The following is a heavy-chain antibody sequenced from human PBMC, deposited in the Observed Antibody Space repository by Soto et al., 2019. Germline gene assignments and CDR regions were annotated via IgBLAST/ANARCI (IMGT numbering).Heavy chain of an antibody. D-gene: IGHD3-22*01. CDR1: GGSISSYY. J-gene: IGHJ4*02. CDR2: IYTSGST. V-gene: IGHV4-4*07. Sequence: SETLSLTCTVSGGSISSYYWGWIRQPAGKGLEWIGSIYTSGSTNYNHSLKSRVTISVDTSKNQFAVKLSTETAADTAVYYWARGTAYYYDSSGPYYFDYWGQGTLVTVSS. CDR3: ARGTAYYYDSSGPYYFDY.